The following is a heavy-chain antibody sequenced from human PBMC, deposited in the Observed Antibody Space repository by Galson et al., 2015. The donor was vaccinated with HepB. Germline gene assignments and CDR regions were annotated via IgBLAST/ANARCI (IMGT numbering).Heavy chain of an antibody. D-gene: IGHD3-3*01. V-gene: IGHV1-3*01. CDR2: INAGNGNT. CDR3: ARGQSITIFGVASRGDWFDP. Sequence: SVKVSCKASGYTFTSYAMHWVRQAPGQRLEWMGWINAGNGNTKYSQKFQGRVTITRDTSASTAYMELSSLRSEDTAVYYCARGQSITIFGVASRGDWFDPWGQGTLVTVSS. J-gene: IGHJ5*02. CDR1: GYTFTSYA.